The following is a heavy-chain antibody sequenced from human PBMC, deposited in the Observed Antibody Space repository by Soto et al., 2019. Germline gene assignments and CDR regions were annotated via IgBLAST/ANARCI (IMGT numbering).Heavy chain of an antibody. V-gene: IGHV3-9*01. CDR3: AKAPLSSSYYFDY. J-gene: IGHJ4*02. CDR1: GFTFDDYA. D-gene: IGHD6-13*01. CDR2: ISWNSGSI. Sequence: PGGSLRLSCAASGFTFDDYAMHWVLQAPGKGLEWVSGISWNSGSIGYADSVKGRFTISRDNAKNSLYLQMNSLRAEDTALYYCAKAPLSSSYYFDYWGQGTLVTVSS.